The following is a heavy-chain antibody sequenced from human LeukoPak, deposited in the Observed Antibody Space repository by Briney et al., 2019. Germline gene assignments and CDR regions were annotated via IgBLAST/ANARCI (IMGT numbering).Heavy chain of an antibody. CDR3: AKEGPVAGSGDDY. Sequence: SLRLSCAASGFTFDDYAMHWVRQAPGKGLEWVSGISWNSGSIGYADSVKGRFTISRDNSKNTLYLQMNSLRAEDTAVYYCAKEGPVAGSGDDYWGQGTLVTVSS. CDR2: ISWNSGSI. CDR1: GFTFDDYA. D-gene: IGHD6-19*01. V-gene: IGHV3-9*01. J-gene: IGHJ4*02.